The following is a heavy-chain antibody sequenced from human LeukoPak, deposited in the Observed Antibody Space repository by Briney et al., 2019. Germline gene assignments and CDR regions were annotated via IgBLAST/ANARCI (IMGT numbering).Heavy chain of an antibody. D-gene: IGHD6-13*01. V-gene: IGHV3-48*01. CDR3: ARVTKVSSWYYFDY. CDR2: ISSSSSTI. J-gene: IGHJ4*02. Sequence: GGSLRLSCAASGFTFSSYSMNWVRQAPGKGLEWVSYISSSSSTIYYADSVKGRFTISRDNAKNSLYLQMNSLRAEDTAVYYCARVTKVSSWYYFDYWGQGTLVTVSS. CDR1: GFTFSSYS.